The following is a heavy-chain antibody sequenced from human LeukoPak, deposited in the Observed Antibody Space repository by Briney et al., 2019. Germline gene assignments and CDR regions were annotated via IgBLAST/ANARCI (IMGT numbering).Heavy chain of an antibody. Sequence: SVKVSCKASGGTFSSYTINWVRQAPGQGLEWMGGIIPIFGTPKYAQKFQGRVTITADESTSTAYMELSSLRSEDTAVYYCASAAIDREYFQHWGQGTLDTVSS. CDR3: ASAAIDREYFQH. V-gene: IGHV1-69*01. D-gene: IGHD2-2*01. CDR2: IIPIFGTP. CDR1: GGTFSSYT. J-gene: IGHJ1*01.